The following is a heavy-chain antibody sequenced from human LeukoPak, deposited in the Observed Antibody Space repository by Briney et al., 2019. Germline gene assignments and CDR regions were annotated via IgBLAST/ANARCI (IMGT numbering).Heavy chain of an antibody. CDR3: ASQVGATTQEGY. J-gene: IGHJ4*02. V-gene: IGHV4-39*07. CDR1: GDSISSRSFY. CDR2: IYFRGSA. Sequence: SETLSLTCLVSGDSISSRSFYWGWIRQPPGKGLEWIGSIYFRGSAFYNPSLESRVTLSVDKSKNQFSLKLSSVTAADTAVYYCASQVGATTQEGYWGQGTLVTVSS. D-gene: IGHD1-26*01.